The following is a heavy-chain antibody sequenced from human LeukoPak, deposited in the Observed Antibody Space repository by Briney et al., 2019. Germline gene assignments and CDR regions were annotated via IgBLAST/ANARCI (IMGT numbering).Heavy chain of an antibody. CDR3: ARDYYDILTGYGWFDP. V-gene: IGHV4-4*07. J-gene: IGHJ5*02. Sequence: SETLSLTCTVSGGSISSYYWSWIRQPAGKGLEWIGRIYTSGSTNYNPSLKSRVTMSVDTSKNQFSLKLSSVTAADTAVYYCARDYYDILTGYGWFDPWGQGTLVTVSS. CDR1: GGSISSYY. D-gene: IGHD3-9*01. CDR2: IYTSGST.